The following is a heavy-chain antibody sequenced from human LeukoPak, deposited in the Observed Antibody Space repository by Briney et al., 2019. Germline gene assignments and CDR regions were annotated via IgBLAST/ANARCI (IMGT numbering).Heavy chain of an antibody. J-gene: IGHJ3*02. D-gene: IGHD3-10*01. CDR3: AKDMVQRNAVSDPFDI. CDR1: GFTFSSYT. Sequence: TGGSLRLSCAASGFTFSSYTMNWVRQAPGKGLEWVSHVGGGRANTYYADSVKGRFTISRDDSKSTLYLHLTSLRADDTAVYFCAKDMVQRNAVSDPFDIWGQGTMVTVSS. V-gene: IGHV3-23*01. CDR2: VGGGRANT.